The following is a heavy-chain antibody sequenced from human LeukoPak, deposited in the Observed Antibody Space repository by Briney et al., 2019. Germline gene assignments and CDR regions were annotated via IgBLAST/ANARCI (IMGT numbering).Heavy chain of an antibody. CDR2: IYYSGST. D-gene: IGHD3-22*01. V-gene: IGHV4-39*07. Sequence: SETLSLTCTVSGGSISSSSYYWGWIRQPPGKGLEWIGSIYYSGSTYYNPSLKSRVTISVDTSKNQFSLKLSSVTAADTAVYYCASDTYDSSGYYPFDYWGQGTLVTVSS. CDR1: GGSISSSSYY. CDR3: ASDTYDSSGYYPFDY. J-gene: IGHJ4*02.